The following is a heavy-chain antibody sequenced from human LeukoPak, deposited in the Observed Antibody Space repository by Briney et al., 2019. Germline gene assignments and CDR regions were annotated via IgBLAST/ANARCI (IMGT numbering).Heavy chain of an antibody. CDR3: ATAITIFGVDNDAFEI. CDR1: GGSISTGSYY. D-gene: IGHD3-3*01. CDR2: FSKSGSA. Sequence: PSETLSLTCTVSGGSISTGSYYWSWIRQPAGKGLEWIGRFSKSGSANYSPSLKSRVTISVDTSKNQFSLKLTSVTAADTAMYYCATAITIFGVDNDAFEIWGQGTMVTVSS. J-gene: IGHJ3*02. V-gene: IGHV4-61*02.